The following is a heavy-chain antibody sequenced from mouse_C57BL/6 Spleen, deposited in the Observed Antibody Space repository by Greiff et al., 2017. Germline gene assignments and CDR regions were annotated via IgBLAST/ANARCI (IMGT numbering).Heavy chain of an antibody. Sequence: VQLQQPGAELVMPGASVKLSCKASGYTFTSYWMHWVKQRPGQGLEWIGEIDPSDSYTNYNQKFKGKSTLTVDKSSSTAYMQLSSLTSEDSAVYYCARGHDYGSSPSWFAYWGQGTLVTVSA. D-gene: IGHD1-1*01. V-gene: IGHV1-69*01. J-gene: IGHJ3*01. CDR2: IDPSDSYT. CDR3: ARGHDYGSSPSWFAY. CDR1: GYTFTSYW.